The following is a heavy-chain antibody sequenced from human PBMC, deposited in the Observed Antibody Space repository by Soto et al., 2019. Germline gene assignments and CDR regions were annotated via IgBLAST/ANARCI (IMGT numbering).Heavy chain of an antibody. CDR3: ARVSNTAMVKYYYGMDV. V-gene: IGHV1-18*01. D-gene: IGHD5-18*01. CDR1: GYTFTTYS. CDR2: ISAYNDDT. Sequence: QVQLVQSGVEVKRPGASVKVSCKASGYTFTTYSVSWVRQAPGQGLEWMGWISAYNDDTKYAQKLQGRVTMTTDTSTSTVYMELRSLRPDDTAVYYCARVSNTAMVKYYYGMDVWGQGTTVTVSS. J-gene: IGHJ6*02.